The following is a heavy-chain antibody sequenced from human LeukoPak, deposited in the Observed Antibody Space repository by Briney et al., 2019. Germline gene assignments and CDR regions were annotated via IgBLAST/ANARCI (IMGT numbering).Heavy chain of an antibody. D-gene: IGHD2-8*01. CDR3: AREDRYARDY. V-gene: IGHV3-33*01. CDR2: ILSDGSKE. CDR1: GFTFSSYG. Sequence: GGSLRLSCAASGFTFSSYGMHWVRQAPGKGLEWVAVILSDGSKEFYTDSVKGRFTISRDNSKNTLYLQMNSLRAEDTAVYYCAREDRYARDYWGQGTLVTVSS. J-gene: IGHJ4*02.